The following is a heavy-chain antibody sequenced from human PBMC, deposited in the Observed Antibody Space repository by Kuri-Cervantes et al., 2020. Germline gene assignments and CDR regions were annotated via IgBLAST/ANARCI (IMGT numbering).Heavy chain of an antibody. J-gene: IGHJ4*02. D-gene: IGHD2-15*01. CDR1: GFTVSSNY. CDR2: IYSGGST. V-gene: IGHV3-66*01. CDR3: ARDQRGVVVAATPIDY. Sequence: GGSLRLSCAASGFTVSSNYMSWVRQAPGKGLEWVSVIYSGGSTYYADSVKGRFTISRDNSKNTLYLQMNSLGAEDTAEYYCARDQRGVVVAATPIDYWGQGTLVTVSS.